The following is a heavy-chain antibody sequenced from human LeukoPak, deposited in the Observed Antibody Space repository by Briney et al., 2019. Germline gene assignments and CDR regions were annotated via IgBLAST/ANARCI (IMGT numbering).Heavy chain of an antibody. J-gene: IGHJ4*02. CDR2: VHTSGST. CDR3: ARGYTYGHGAMFDF. V-gene: IGHV4-61*02. Sequence: SETLSLTCTVSGGSIGSDNYYWTWIRQPAGKGLEWIGRVHTSGSTDFNPSLKSRVSISLDTSMNQFSLRLSSVTAADMAVYYCARGYTYGHGAMFDFWGQGTLVTVSP. CDR1: GGSIGSDNYY. D-gene: IGHD5-18*01.